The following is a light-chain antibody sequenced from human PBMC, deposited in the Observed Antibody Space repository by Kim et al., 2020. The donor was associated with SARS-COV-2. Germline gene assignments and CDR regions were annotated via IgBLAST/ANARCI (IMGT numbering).Light chain of an antibody. J-gene: IGLJ3*02. CDR3: QAWDSSTAWV. CDR2: QDS. CDR1: KLGDKY. V-gene: IGLV3-1*01. Sequence: SYDLTQPPSVSVSPGQTASITCSGDKLGDKYACWYQQKPGQSPVLVIYQDSKRPSGIPERFSGSNSGNTATLTISGTQAMDEADYYCQAWDSSTAWVFGG.